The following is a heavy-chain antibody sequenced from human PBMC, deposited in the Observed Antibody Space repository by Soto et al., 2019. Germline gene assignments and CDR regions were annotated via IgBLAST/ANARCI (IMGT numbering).Heavy chain of an antibody. Sequence: QVQLQESGPGLVKPSETLSLTCTVSGGSISSYYWSWIRQPPGKGLEWIGYIYYSGSTNYNPSLXRRGTISVDTXXNXFXXKLSSVTAADTAVYYCARVGIQLWSDPRAYYGMDVWGQGTTVTVSS. D-gene: IGHD5-18*01. CDR3: ARVGIQLWSDPRAYYGMDV. CDR1: GGSISSYY. V-gene: IGHV4-59*01. J-gene: IGHJ6*02. CDR2: IYYSGST.